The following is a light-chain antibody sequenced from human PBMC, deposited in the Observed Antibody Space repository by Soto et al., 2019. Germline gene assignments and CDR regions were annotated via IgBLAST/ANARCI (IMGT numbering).Light chain of an antibody. Sequence: QSALTQPASVSGSPGQSITISCTGTSSDVGTYNLVSWYQQHPGKAPKLIIYEGSKRPSGISNRFSGSKSGNTASLTISGLQAEDEADYYCSSYTSSSTYVFGTGTKLTVL. CDR1: SSDVGTYNL. CDR2: EGS. J-gene: IGLJ1*01. CDR3: SSYTSSSTYV. V-gene: IGLV2-14*02.